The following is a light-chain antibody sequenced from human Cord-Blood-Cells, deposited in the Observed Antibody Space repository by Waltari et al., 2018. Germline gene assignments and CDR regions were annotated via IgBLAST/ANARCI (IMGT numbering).Light chain of an antibody. CDR2: GAS. CDR1: QSISSY. J-gene: IGKJ2*01. CDR3: QQSYSTPPYT. V-gene: IGKV1-39*01. Sequence: DIQMTQSPSSLSASVGDRVTITCRASQSISSYLNWYQQKPGKAPKLLIYGASSLQSGVPSRFSGSGSGTDFTLTISCLQPEDFATYYCQQSYSTPPYTFGQGTKLEIK.